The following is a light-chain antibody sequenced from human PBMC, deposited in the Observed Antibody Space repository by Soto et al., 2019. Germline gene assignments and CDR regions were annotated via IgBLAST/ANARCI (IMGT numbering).Light chain of an antibody. V-gene: IGKV2-30*01. J-gene: IGKJ1*01. CDR2: KVF. CDR1: QSLLYSNGNTY. Sequence: DVVMTQSPLSLPVTLGQPASISCRSSQSLLYSNGNTYLHWFQQRPGQSPRRLIYKVFNRDSGVPDIFSGSGSGTDFTLKISRVEAEDVGVYYCMQGTHWPPTFGQGTKVEIK. CDR3: MQGTHWPPT.